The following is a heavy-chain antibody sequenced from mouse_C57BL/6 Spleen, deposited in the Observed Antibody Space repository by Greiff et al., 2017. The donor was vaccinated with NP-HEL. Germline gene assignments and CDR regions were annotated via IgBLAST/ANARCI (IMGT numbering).Heavy chain of an antibody. CDR2: ISYDGSN. Sequence: EVKLQESGPGLVKPSQSLSLTCSVTGYSITSGYYWNWIRQFPGNKLEWMGYISYDGSNNYNPSLKNRISITRDTSKNQFFLKLNSVTTEDTATYYCASQFPYYYGSRDWYFDVWGTGTTVTVSS. D-gene: IGHD1-1*01. CDR3: ASQFPYYYGSRDWYFDV. CDR1: GYSITSGYY. J-gene: IGHJ1*03. V-gene: IGHV3-6*01.